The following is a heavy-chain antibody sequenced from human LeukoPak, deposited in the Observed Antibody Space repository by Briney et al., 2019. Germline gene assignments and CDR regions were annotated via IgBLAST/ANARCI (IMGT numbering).Heavy chain of an antibody. V-gene: IGHV4-34*01. J-gene: IGHJ4*02. CDR1: GGSFSGYY. Sequence: SETLPLTCAVYGGSFSGYYWSWIRQPPGKGLEWIGEVNHGGSTNYNPSLKSRVTISIDTSKNQFSLKLSSVTAADTAVYYCARDYVGVAGTFDYWGQGTLVTVSS. CDR2: VNHGGST. D-gene: IGHD6-19*01. CDR3: ARDYVGVAGTFDY.